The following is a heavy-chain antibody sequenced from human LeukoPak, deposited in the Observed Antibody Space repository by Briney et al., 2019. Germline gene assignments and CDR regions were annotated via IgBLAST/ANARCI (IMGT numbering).Heavy chain of an antibody. Sequence: ASVKASCKASGYTFTSYYMHWVRQAPGQGLEWMGIINPSGGSTTYAQKFQGRVTMTRDTSTSTVYMELSSLRSEDTAVYYCARGVFAGRYYYGMDVWGQGTTVTVSS. CDR2: INPSGGST. V-gene: IGHV1-46*01. CDR3: ARGVFAGRYYYGMDV. CDR1: GYTFTSYY. D-gene: IGHD3-10*01. J-gene: IGHJ6*02.